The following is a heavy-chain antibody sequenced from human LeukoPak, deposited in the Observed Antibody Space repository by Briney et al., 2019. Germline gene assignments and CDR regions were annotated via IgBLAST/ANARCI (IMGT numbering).Heavy chain of an antibody. Sequence: PGRSLRLSCAASGFTFSSYGMHWVRQAPGKGLEWVAVIWYDGSNKYYADSVKGRFTISRDNSKNTLYLQMNSLRAEDTAVYNCAKAIGGDYGYFDLCGRGTLVTVSS. V-gene: IGHV3-33*06. D-gene: IGHD4-17*01. CDR3: AKAIGGDYGYFDL. J-gene: IGHJ2*01. CDR2: IWYDGSNK. CDR1: GFTFSSYG.